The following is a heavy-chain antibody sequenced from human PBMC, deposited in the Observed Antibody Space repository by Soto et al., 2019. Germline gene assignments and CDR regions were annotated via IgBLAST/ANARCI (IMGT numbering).Heavy chain of an antibody. J-gene: IGHJ4*02. D-gene: IGHD2-2*02. CDR2: ISSSGSTI. CDR3: ARGLPDIVVVPAAIMGFD. Sequence: EVQLVESGGGLVQPGGSLRLSCAASGFTFSSYSMNWVRQAPGKGLEWVSYISSSGSTIYYADSVKGRFTISRDNAKNSLYLQMNSLRAEDTAVYYCARGLPDIVVVPAAIMGFDWGQGTLVTVSS. CDR1: GFTFSSYS. V-gene: IGHV3-48*04.